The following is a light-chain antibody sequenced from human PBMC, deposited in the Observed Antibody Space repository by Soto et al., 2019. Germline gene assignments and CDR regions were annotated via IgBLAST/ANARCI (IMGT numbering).Light chain of an antibody. CDR2: LGF. Sequence: DIVMTQSPLSLPVTPGEPASISCRSSQSLLHSNGYNYLDWYLQKPGQSPQLLIYLGFNRASEVPDRFSGSGSGTDFTLKISRVEAEDVGVYYCMQTLQTPYTFGQGTKLDI. V-gene: IGKV2-28*01. CDR1: QSLLHSNGYNY. J-gene: IGKJ2*01. CDR3: MQTLQTPYT.